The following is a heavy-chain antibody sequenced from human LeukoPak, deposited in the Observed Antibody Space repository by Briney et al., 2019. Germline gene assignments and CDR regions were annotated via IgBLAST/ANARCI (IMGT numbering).Heavy chain of an antibody. J-gene: IGHJ5*02. V-gene: IGHV3-74*01. CDR2: INSDGSST. D-gene: IGHD6-19*01. CDR1: GFTFSSYW. CDR3: ARALAVAGTGGFDP. Sequence: PGGSLRLSCAASGFTFSSYWMHWVRQAPGKGLWWVSRINSDGSSTSYADSVKGRFTISKDNATNTLYLQMNSLRAEDTAVYYCARALAVAGTGGFDPWGQGTLVTVSS.